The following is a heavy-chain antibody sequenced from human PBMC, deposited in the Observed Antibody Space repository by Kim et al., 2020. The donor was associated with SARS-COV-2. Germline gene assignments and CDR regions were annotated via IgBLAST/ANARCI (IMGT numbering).Heavy chain of an antibody. CDR3: AKDIGSWFGQSSFDY. CDR2: ISWNSDNI. D-gene: IGHD3-10*01. J-gene: IGHJ4*02. CDR1: GFTFGDYA. V-gene: IGHV3-9*01. Sequence: GGSLRLSCAASGFTFGDYAMHWVRQAPGKGLEWVSGISWNSDNIGYADSVKGRLTISRDNAKNSLYLQMNSLRAEDTALYYCAKDIGSWFGQSSFDYWGQGTLVTVSS.